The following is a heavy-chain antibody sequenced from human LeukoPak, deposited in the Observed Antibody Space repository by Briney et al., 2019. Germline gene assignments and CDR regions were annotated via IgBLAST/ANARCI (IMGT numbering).Heavy chain of an antibody. CDR3: AREGYSSGWYYFDY. J-gene: IGHJ4*02. Sequence: GGSLRLSCAASGFTFSSYEMNWVRQPPGKGLEWVSYISSSGSTIYYADSVKGRFTISRDNAKNSLYLQMNSLRAEDTAVYYCAREGYSSGWYYFDYWGQGTLVTVSS. CDR2: ISSSGSTI. V-gene: IGHV3-48*03. CDR1: GFTFSSYE. D-gene: IGHD6-19*01.